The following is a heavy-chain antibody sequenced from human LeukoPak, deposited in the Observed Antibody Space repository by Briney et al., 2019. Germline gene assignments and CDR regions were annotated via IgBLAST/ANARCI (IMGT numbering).Heavy chain of an antibody. CDR1: GGSISGYY. D-gene: IGHD3-22*01. V-gene: IGHV4-59*08. Sequence: PSETLSLTCTVSGGSISGYYWTWIRQSPGKGLEWIACMYYSGSTYYNPSLKSRVTMSADTSKNQLSLKLSSVTAADTAVYYCARPYYYDSRIDPWGQGILVTVSS. J-gene: IGHJ5*02. CDR3: ARPYYYDSRIDP. CDR2: MYYSGST.